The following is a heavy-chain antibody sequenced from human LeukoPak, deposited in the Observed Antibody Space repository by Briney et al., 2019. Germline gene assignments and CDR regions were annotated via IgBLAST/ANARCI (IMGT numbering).Heavy chain of an antibody. CDR2: IYHSGST. CDR3: ARDPYYYDSSGYPHWFDP. D-gene: IGHD3-22*01. CDR1: GYSISSGYY. V-gene: IGHV4-38-2*02. Sequence: SETLSLTCTVSGYSISSGYYWGWIRQPPGKGLEWIGSIYHSGSTYYNPSLKSRVTISVDTSKNQFSLKLSSVTAADTAVHYCARDPYYYDSSGYPHWFDPWGQGTLVTVSS. J-gene: IGHJ5*02.